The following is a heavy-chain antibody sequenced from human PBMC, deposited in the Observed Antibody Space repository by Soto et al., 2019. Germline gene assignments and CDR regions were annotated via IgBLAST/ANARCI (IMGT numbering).Heavy chain of an antibody. CDR3: ARHEATYYNFYGMDV. V-gene: IGHV5-51*01. J-gene: IGHJ6*02. Sequence: GASLKTSLKSYGYSFTTYWIAWVRQMHGKGLEWMGSIHPGESDTRYSPSFQGQVTISADRSITTAYLQWSSLKASDTAMYYCARHEATYYNFYGMDVRGQGTTVSVS. D-gene: IGHD5-12*01. CDR1: GYSFTTYW. CDR2: IHPGESDT.